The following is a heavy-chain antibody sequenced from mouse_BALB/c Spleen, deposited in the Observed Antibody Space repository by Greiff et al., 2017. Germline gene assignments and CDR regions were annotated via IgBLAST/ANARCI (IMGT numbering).Heavy chain of an antibody. Sequence: QVQLKQSGAELVRPGVSVKISCKGSGYTFTDYAMHWVKQSHAKSLEWIGVISTYYGDASYNQKFKGKATMTVDKSSSTAYMELARLTSEDSAIYYCARGENGNYPYAMDYWGQGTSVTVSS. D-gene: IGHD2-1*01. CDR3: ARGENGNYPYAMDY. CDR1: GYTFTDYA. CDR2: ISTYYGDA. V-gene: IGHV1S137*01. J-gene: IGHJ4*01.